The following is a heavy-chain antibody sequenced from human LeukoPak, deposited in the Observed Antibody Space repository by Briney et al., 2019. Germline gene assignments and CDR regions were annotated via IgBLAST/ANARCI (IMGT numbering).Heavy chain of an antibody. D-gene: IGHD6-13*01. J-gene: IGHJ6*02. CDR3: ARLRLHSIAAAGTRLGGYYYYGMDV. CDR2: INHSGST. Sequence: PSETLSLTCAVYGGSFSGYYWSWIRQPPGKGLEWIGEINHSGSTNYNPSLKSRVTISVDTSKNQFSLKLSSVTAADTAVYYCARLRLHSIAAAGTRLGGYYYYGMDVWGQGTTVTVSS. CDR1: GGSFSGYY. V-gene: IGHV4-34*01.